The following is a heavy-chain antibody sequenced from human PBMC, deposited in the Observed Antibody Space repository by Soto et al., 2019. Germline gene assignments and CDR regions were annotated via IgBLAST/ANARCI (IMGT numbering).Heavy chain of an antibody. D-gene: IGHD2-15*01. CDR3: ARGVICIGYCSGGSWARKRHYYYYMDV. Sequence: SETLSLTCAVYGGSFSGYYWSWIRQPPGKGLEWIGEINHSGSTNYNPSLKSRVTISVDTSKNQFSLKLSSVTAADTAVYYCARGVICIGYCSGGSWARKRHYYYYMDVWGKATTVTVSS. V-gene: IGHV4-34*01. CDR2: INHSGST. J-gene: IGHJ6*03. CDR1: GGSFSGYY.